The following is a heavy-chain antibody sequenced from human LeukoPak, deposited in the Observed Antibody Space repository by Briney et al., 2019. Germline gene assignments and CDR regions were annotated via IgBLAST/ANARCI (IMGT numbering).Heavy chain of an antibody. CDR2: ISSSSSYI. J-gene: IGHJ3*02. V-gene: IGHV3-21*01. D-gene: IGHD5/OR15-5a*01. CDR1: GFTFSSYS. Sequence: PGGSLRLSCAASGFTFSSYSMNWVRQAPGKGLEWVSSISSSSSYIYYADSVKGRFTISRDNAKNSLYLQMNGLRAEDTAVYYCARVSTHDAFDIWGQGTMVTVSS. CDR3: ARVSTHDAFDI.